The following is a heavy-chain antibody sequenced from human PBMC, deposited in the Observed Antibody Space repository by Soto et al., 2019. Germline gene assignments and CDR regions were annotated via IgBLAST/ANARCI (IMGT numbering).Heavy chain of an antibody. V-gene: IGHV1-46*01. CDR2: TNPHGRTT. D-gene: IGHD3-16*01. J-gene: IGHJ6*02. Sequence: QVQLVQAGAGVKKPGASVEVSCQAYRDMFTYSFFHWVRQAPGQGLEWMGITNPHGRTTNYEQRFKGRVNMTWDTSASTVYMEVTSLRPEDTAVYYCARVQMGPRRDGMDVWGQVTRVSDSS. CDR3: ARVQMGPRRDGMDV. CDR1: RDMFTYSF.